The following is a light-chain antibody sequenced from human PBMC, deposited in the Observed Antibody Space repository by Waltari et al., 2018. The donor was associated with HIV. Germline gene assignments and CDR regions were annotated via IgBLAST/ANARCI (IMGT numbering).Light chain of an antibody. CDR3: SSFTKDFTVI. V-gene: IGLV2-14*03. CDR1: DSAFGYGHF. J-gene: IGLJ2*01. Sequence: SVVTQPASVSGFPGQSVTISCTGTDSAFGYGHFLSWYQQHPGKAPKVILFEVDSRASGVDDRFSGSKSGNTASLTISGLRTEDEANYYCSSFTKDFTVIFGGGTKVTIL. CDR2: EVD.